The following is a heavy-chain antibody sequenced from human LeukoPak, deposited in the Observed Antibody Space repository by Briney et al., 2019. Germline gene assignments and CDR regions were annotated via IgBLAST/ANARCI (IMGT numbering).Heavy chain of an antibody. V-gene: IGHV3-30-3*01. CDR1: GFTFSSYA. D-gene: IGHD2-2*01. CDR2: ISYDGSNK. Sequence: GGSLRLSCAASGFTFSSYAMHWVRQAPGKRLEWVAVISYDGSNKYYADSVKGRFTISRDNSKNTLYLQMNSLRAEDTAVYYCARESPPPIVVVPAANGRGGYFDYWGQGTLVTVSS. J-gene: IGHJ4*02. CDR3: ARESPPPIVVVPAANGRGGYFDY.